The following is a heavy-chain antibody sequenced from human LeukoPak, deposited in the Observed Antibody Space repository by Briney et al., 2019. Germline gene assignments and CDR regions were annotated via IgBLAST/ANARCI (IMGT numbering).Heavy chain of an antibody. D-gene: IGHD3-22*01. CDR2: ISSSGST. V-gene: IGHV4-61*02. CDR3: ARGPYSYDSSGAFDI. J-gene: IGHJ3*02. Sequence: SQTLSLTCTVSGDSISSGDYYWSWIRQPAGKGLEWIGRISSSGSTNYNPSLKSRVTISVDTSKNQFSLKLSSVTAAGTAVYFCARGPYSYDSSGAFDIWGQGTMVTVSS. CDR1: GDSISSGDYY.